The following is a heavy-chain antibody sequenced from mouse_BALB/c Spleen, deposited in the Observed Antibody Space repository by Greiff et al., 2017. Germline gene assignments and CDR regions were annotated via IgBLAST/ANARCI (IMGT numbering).Heavy chain of an antibody. CDR2: IYPGNSDT. Sequence: EVQLQESGTVLARPGASVKMSCKASGYTFTSYWMHWVKQRPGQGLEWIGAIYPGNSDTSYNQKFKGKAKLTAVTSTSTAYMELSSLTNEDSAVYYCTRHYGSSYFDYWGQGTTLTVSS. CDR3: TRHYGSSYFDY. D-gene: IGHD1-1*01. CDR1: GYTFTSYW. V-gene: IGHV1-5*01. J-gene: IGHJ2*01.